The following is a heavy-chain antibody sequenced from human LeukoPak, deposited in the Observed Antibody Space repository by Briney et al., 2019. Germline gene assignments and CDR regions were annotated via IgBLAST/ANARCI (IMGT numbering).Heavy chain of an antibody. V-gene: IGHV3-30*04. D-gene: IGHD2-15*01. J-gene: IGHJ3*02. Sequence: PGGSLRLSCAASGFTFSGYIMNWVRQTPGKGLEWVALISHDGSDKYYADSVKGRYTISRDNSKNTLYLQMNTLRAEDTAVYYCASREDYYGTSCYYFDAFDSWGQATMVIVSS. CDR1: GFTFSGYI. CDR3: ASREDYYGTSCYYFDAFDS. CDR2: ISHDGSDK.